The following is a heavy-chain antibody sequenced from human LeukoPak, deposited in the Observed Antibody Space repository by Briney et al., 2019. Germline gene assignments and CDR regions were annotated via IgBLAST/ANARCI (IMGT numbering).Heavy chain of an antibody. J-gene: IGHJ4*02. Sequence: SQTLSLTCTVSGGSISSGDYSWSWIRQPPGKGLEWIGYIYHSGRTFYNPSLKSRVTISVDTSKNQISLEVTSVTAADTAVYYCARDGGYGHYDYWGRGTLVTVSS. CDR2: IYHSGRT. CDR3: ARDGGYGHYDY. CDR1: GGSISSGDYS. V-gene: IGHV4-30-2*01. D-gene: IGHD5-18*01.